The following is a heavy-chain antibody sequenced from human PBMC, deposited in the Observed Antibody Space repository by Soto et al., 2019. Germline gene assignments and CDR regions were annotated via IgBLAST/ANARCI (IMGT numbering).Heavy chain of an antibody. CDR2: INNAYST. CDR3: VRENYYYGMDV. J-gene: IGHJ6*02. Sequence: LRLSCAASGFDASVNYMTWVRQAPGKGLEWVSAINNAYSTFYADSVKGRFTISRDNSKNTVYLQMNSLRVEDTAMYYCVRENYYYGMDVWGQGTVVTVSS. V-gene: IGHV3-66*01. CDR1: GFDASVNY.